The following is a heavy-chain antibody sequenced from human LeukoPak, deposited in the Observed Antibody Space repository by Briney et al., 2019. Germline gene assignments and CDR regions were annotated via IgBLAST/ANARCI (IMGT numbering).Heavy chain of an antibody. Sequence: PGGSLRLSCAASGFTFSSYAMSWVRQAPGKGLEWVSIVSGSGGDTYYADSVKGRFTISRDNSKNTLYLQMNSLRAEDTAMYYCARDRYSSGPYYFDYWGQGTLVTVSS. CDR1: GFTFSSYA. J-gene: IGHJ4*02. CDR3: ARDRYSSGPYYFDY. V-gene: IGHV3-23*01. CDR2: VSGSGGDT. D-gene: IGHD6-19*01.